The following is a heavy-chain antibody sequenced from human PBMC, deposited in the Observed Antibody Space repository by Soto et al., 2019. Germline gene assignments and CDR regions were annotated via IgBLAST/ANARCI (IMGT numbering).Heavy chain of an antibody. D-gene: IGHD3-10*01. CDR2: VYSSGTT. V-gene: IGHV4-4*07. CDR1: GGSINSYW. J-gene: IGHJ4*02. CDR3: ARDIGSFAYGEGY. Sequence: SETLSLTCSVSGGSINSYWWSWIRQPAGKGLEWIGRVYSSGTTDYNPSLNSRATMSVETSKNQFSLKLSSVTAADAAVYYCARDIGSFAYGEGYWGQGIQVTVSS.